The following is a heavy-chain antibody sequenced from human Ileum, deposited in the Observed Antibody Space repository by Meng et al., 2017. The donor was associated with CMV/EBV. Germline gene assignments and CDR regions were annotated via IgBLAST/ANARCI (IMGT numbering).Heavy chain of an antibody. CDR1: GDSLSTGDYY. D-gene: IGHD6-19*01. CDR3: AREGGGWYFDS. V-gene: IGHV4-30-4*01. CDR2: IYYSGST. Sequence: QVQLQESGPGLVKPSQTLSLTCTVSGDSLSTGDYYWRWLRQPPGKGPEWIGYIYYSGSTLYNPSLKSPVTISLDKSKNQFSLRLRSVTAADTAVYFCAREGGGWYFDSWGQGTLVTVSS. J-gene: IGHJ4*02.